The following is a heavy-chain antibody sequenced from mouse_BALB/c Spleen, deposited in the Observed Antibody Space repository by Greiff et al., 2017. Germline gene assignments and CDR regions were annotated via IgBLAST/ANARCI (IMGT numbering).Heavy chain of an antibody. CDR2: IDPENGNT. J-gene: IGHJ4*01. Sequence: VQLQQSGAELVKPGASVKLSCTASGFTFTDSYMHWVKQRPEQGLEWIGKIDPENGNTKSDPKFQGKASITADTSSNTAYLQLSSLTSEDTADYYCARQGVYYAMDYWGQGTSVTVSS. CDR3: ARQGVYYAMDY. V-gene: IGHV14-3*02. CDR1: GFTFTDSY.